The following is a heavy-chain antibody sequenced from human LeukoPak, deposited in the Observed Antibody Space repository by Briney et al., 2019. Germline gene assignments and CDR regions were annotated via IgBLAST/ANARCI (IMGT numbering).Heavy chain of an antibody. J-gene: IGHJ6*04. CDR3: LAGYDILTGYYDAYYYYGMDV. V-gene: IGHV3-48*03. D-gene: IGHD3-9*01. Sequence: GGSLRLSCAASGFTFSSYEMNWVRQAPGKGLEWVSYISSSGSTINYADSVKGRFTISRDNAKNSLYLQMNSLRAEDTAVYYCLAGYDILTGYYDAYYYYGMDVWGKGTTVTVSS. CDR1: GFTFSSYE. CDR2: ISSSGSTI.